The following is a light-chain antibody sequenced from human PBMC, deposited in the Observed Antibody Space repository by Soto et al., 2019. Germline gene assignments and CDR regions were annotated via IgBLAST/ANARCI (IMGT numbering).Light chain of an antibody. Sequence: DIVMTQSPDSLAVSLGERATINCKSSQSILYSSNNKNYLAWYQQKPGQPPKLLIYWASTREPGVPDRFSGSGSETDFTLTISSLQAEDVAIYYCQQYYSSPTWTFGQGTKVEI. V-gene: IGKV4-1*01. CDR2: WAS. J-gene: IGKJ1*01. CDR3: QQYYSSPTWT. CDR1: QSILYSSNNKNY.